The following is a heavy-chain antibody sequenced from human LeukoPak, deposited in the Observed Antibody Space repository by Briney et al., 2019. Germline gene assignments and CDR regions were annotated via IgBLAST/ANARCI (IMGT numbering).Heavy chain of an antibody. CDR3: ATVQTYNWNGAVWFGP. V-gene: IGHV1-24*01. J-gene: IGHJ5*02. CDR2: FDPEDGET. CDR1: GYTLTELS. D-gene: IGHD1-1*01. Sequence: ASVTVSCKVSGYTLTELSMHWVRQAPGKGLEWMGGFDPEDGETIYAQKFQGRVTMTEDTSTDTAYMELSSLRSEDTAVYYCATVQTYNWNGAVWFGPWGQGTLVTVSS.